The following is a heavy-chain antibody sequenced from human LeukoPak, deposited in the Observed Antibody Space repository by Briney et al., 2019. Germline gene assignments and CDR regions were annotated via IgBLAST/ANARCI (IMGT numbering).Heavy chain of an antibody. D-gene: IGHD6-19*01. J-gene: IGHJ4*02. CDR2: IYYSGNT. Sequence: PSETLSLTCTVSGGSISSADYYWSWIRQPPGKGLEWIGYIYYSGNTYYNPSLNSRVTISVDTSKNQFSLKLSSVTAADTAVYYCARDGWYARAYFDYWGQGTLVTVSS. CDR3: ARDGWYARAYFDY. CDR1: GGSISSADYY. V-gene: IGHV4-30-4*01.